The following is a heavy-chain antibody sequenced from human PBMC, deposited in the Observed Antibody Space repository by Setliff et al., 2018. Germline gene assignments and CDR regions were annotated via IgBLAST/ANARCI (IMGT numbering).Heavy chain of an antibody. V-gene: IGHV3-48*01. CDR1: GFTFSTYT. CDR2: ISSGGGII. Sequence: GGSLRLSCAASGFTFSTYTMNWVRQAPGKGLEWVSYISSGGGIIYYADSVKGRFTISRDNAKNSLYLQMNSLRAEDTAVYYCARGGYSYGYWGQGTLVTVSS. D-gene: IGHD5-18*01. CDR3: ARGGYSYGY. J-gene: IGHJ4*02.